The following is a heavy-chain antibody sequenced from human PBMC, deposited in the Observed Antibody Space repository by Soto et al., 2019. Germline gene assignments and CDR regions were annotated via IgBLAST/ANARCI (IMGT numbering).Heavy chain of an antibody. CDR1: GYTFSHYW. CDR3: AKGTEPKYYYDSREPDY. J-gene: IGHJ4*02. V-gene: IGHV3-74*01. CDR2: VNPDGTIT. Sequence: GGSPRLSCAASGYTFSHYWMHWVRQAPGKGLVWVSRVNPDGTITTYADSVKGRFTISRDNSKNTLYLQMNSLRAEDTAVHYCAKGTEPKYYYDSREPDYWGQGTLVTVSS. D-gene: IGHD3-22*01.